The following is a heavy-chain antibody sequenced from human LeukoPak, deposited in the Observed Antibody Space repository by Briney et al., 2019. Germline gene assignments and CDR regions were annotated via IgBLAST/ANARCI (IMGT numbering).Heavy chain of an antibody. V-gene: IGHV1-24*01. J-gene: IGHJ4*02. CDR2: FDPEDGET. CDR1: GYTLTELS. D-gene: IGHD3-10*01. CDR3: ATDTMVRGLTYYFDY. Sequence: GASVKVSCKVSGYTLTELSMHWVRQAPGKGLEWMGGFDPEDGETIYAQKFQGRVTMTEDTSTDTAYMELSSLRSEDTAVYYCATDTMVRGLTYYFDYWGQGTLVNVSS.